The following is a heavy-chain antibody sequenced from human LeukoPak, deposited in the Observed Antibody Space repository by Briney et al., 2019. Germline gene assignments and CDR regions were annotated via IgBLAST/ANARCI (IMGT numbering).Heavy chain of an antibody. CDR3: AKEPNDSSGSFDY. D-gene: IGHD3-22*01. CDR2: ISGSGGSI. V-gene: IGHV3-23*01. CDR1: GFTFSTYW. Sequence: GGSLRLSCSASGFTFSTYWMSWVRQAPGKGLEWVSAISGSGGSIYYADSVKGRFTISRDNSKNTLYLQMNSLRAEDTAVYYCAKEPNDSSGSFDYWGQGTLVTVSS. J-gene: IGHJ4*02.